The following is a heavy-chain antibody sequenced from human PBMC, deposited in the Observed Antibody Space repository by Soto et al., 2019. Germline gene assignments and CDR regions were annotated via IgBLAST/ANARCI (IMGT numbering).Heavy chain of an antibody. V-gene: IGHV1-69*12. CDR1: GGTFSSYA. J-gene: IGHJ2*01. CDR2: IVPMFGTA. D-gene: IGHD6-13*01. CDR3: ARLEQQLVDYWYFDL. Sequence: QVQLLQSGAEVKKPGSSVKVSCKTSGGTFSSYAINWVRQAPGQGLEWMGGIVPMFGTAKNAQKFQGRVTITADESTSTAYMELTTLRSDDTAVYYCARLEQQLVDYWYFDLWGRGTLATVSS.